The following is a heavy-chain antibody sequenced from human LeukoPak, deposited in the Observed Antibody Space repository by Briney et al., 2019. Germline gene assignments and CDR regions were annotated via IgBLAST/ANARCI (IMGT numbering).Heavy chain of an antibody. CDR3: ASTLYVTGYQYFQH. CDR1: GGTFSSYA. V-gene: IGHV1-69*05. CDR2: IIPISGTA. Sequence: SVKVSCKASGGTFSSYAISWVRQAPGQGLEWMGGIIPISGTANYAQKFQGRVTITTDESTSTAYMELSSLRSEDTAVYYCASTLYVTGYQYFQHWGQGTLVTVSS. D-gene: IGHD1-20*01. J-gene: IGHJ1*01.